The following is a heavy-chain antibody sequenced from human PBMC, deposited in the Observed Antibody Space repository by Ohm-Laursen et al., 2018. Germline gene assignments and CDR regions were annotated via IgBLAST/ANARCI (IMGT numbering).Heavy chain of an antibody. CDR1: GFTFSVYW. CDR3: ARDLTGP. Sequence: SLRLSCAASGFTFSVYWMTWVRQAPGKGLEWVANIKQDGSETYYVDSVKGRFTISRDNAKNSLYPQMNNLRGEDTAVYYCARDLTGPWGQGTLVTVSS. J-gene: IGHJ5*02. D-gene: IGHD3-9*01. V-gene: IGHV3-7*01. CDR2: IKQDGSET.